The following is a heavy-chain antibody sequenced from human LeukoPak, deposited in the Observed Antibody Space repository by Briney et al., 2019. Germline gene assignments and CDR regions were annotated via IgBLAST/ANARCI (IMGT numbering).Heavy chain of an antibody. Sequence: SETLSLTCTVSGGSISSHYWSWIREPPGKGLECIGYIYDSGSTNYNPSLKSRVTISVDTAKTQFSLKLSSVTAADTAVYYCARDLGYDSSGYYPLVVGYWGQGTLVTVSS. CDR1: GGSISSHY. J-gene: IGHJ4*02. D-gene: IGHD3-22*01. CDR3: ARDLGYDSSGYYPLVVGY. V-gene: IGHV4-59*11. CDR2: IYDSGST.